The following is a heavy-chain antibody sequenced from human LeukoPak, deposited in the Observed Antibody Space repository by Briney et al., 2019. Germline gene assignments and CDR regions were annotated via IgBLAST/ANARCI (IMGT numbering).Heavy chain of an antibody. CDR1: GGSISSYY. J-gene: IGHJ3*02. Sequence: SETLSLTCTVSGGSISSYYWSWIRQPPGKGLEWIGYIYYSGSTNYNPSLKSRVTISVDTSKNQFSLKLSSVTAADTAVYYCARVTVEAFDIWGQGTMVTVSS. V-gene: IGHV4-59*08. CDR3: ARVTVEAFDI. D-gene: IGHD4-23*01. CDR2: IYYSGST.